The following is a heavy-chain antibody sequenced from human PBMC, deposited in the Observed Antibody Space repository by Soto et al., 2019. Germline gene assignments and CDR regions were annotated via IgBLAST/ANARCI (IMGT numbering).Heavy chain of an antibody. D-gene: IGHD3-10*01. J-gene: IGHJ4*02. Sequence: PSETLSLTCTVSGDSITSNIYFWAWIRQPPGKGLEWIGSIYYSGSTNYNPSLKSRVTISVDTSKNQFSLKLNSMTAADTAVYYCARHNYGSGSTYFDYWGQGTLVTVSS. CDR3: ARHNYGSGSTYFDY. CDR2: IYYSGST. V-gene: IGHV4-39*01. CDR1: GDSITSNIYF.